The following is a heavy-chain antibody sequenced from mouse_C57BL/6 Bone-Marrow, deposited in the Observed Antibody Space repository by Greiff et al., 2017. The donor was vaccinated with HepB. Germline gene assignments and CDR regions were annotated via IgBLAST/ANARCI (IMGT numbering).Heavy chain of an antibody. CDR3: ARDRPALYDHYAMDY. V-gene: IGHV7-1*01. CDR1: GFTFSDFY. Sequence: EVKLMESGGGLVQSGRSLRLSCATSGFTFSDFYMEWVRQAPGKGLEWIAASRNKANDYTTEYSASVKGRFIVSRDTSQSILYLQMNALRAEDTAIYYCARDRPALYDHYAMDYWGQGTSVTVSS. CDR2: SRNKANDYTT. J-gene: IGHJ4*01. D-gene: IGHD1-2*01.